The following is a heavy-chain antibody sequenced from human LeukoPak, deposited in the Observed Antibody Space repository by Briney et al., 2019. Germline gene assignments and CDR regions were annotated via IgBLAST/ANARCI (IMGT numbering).Heavy chain of an antibody. Sequence: GESLRLSCAASGFTFSSYAMSWVRQAPGKGLEWVSAISGRGGSTYYADSVKGRFTISRDNSKNTLYLQMNSLRAEDTAVYYCAKSRNYCGGDCYRRTLDYWGQGTLVTVSS. CDR3: AKSRNYCGGDCYRRTLDY. CDR1: GFTFSSYA. J-gene: IGHJ4*02. CDR2: ISGRGGST. D-gene: IGHD2-21*02. V-gene: IGHV3-23*01.